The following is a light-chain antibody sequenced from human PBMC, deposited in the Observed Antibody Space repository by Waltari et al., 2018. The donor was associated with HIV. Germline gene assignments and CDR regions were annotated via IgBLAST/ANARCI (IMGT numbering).Light chain of an antibody. CDR2: DNN. CDR3: GTWESSLSAAV. J-gene: IGLJ2*01. Sequence: HSVLTQPPQESPPACQKVAITCPGSRPNNRNNYLAWSQQLPGTAPRLLIYDNNKRPSEIPDRFSCSKSGASATLDITGLQTGDEADYYCGTWESSLSAAVFGGGTKLAVL. CDR1: RPNNRNNY. V-gene: IGLV1-51*01.